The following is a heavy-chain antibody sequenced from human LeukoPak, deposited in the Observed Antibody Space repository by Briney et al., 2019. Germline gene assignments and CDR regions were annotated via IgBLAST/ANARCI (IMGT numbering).Heavy chain of an antibody. V-gene: IGHV3-7*01. CDR1: GFAFSNYW. CDR2: IRQDGVDK. CDR3: ATHPGDHWFGYLQL. Sequence: GGSLRLSCAASGFAFSNYWMTWIRQAPGKGLEWVANIRQDGVDKYYVDSVRGRFSISRDNPTSSLYLQMHSLRVEDTAVYYCATHPGDHWFGYLQLWGQGTLVTVSS. J-gene: IGHJ4*02. D-gene: IGHD3-10*01.